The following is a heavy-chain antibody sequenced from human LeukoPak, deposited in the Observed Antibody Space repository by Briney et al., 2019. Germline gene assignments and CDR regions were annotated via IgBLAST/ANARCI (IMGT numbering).Heavy chain of an antibody. V-gene: IGHV3-53*01. D-gene: IGHD6-6*01. CDR1: GFTVSTNY. Sequence: GGSLRLSCAASGFTVSTNYMNWVSQAPGKGLEWVSVIYSGGSTYYADSVKGRFTLSRDNSKNTLYLQMNSLRAEDTAVYYCARVASNYYGMGVWGQGTTVTVSS. CDR2: IYSGGST. CDR3: ARVASNYYGMGV. J-gene: IGHJ6*02.